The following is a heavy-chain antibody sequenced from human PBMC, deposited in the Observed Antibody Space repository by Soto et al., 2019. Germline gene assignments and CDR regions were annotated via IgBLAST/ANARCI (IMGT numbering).Heavy chain of an antibody. J-gene: IGHJ6*02. CDR1: GGSISSYY. CDR3: ARHAQYYDILTGYRGYDYGMDV. V-gene: IGHV4-59*08. D-gene: IGHD3-9*01. Sequence: SETLSLTCTVSGGSISSYYWGWIRQPPGKGLEWIGYIYYSGSTNYNPSLKSRVTISVDTSKNQFSLKLSSVTAADTAVYYCARHAQYYDILTGYRGYDYGMDVWGQGTTVTVSS. CDR2: IYYSGST.